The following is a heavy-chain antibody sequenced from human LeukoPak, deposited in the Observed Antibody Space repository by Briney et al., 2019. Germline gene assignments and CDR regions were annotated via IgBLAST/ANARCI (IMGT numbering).Heavy chain of an antibody. CDR2: INPSGGTT. CDR3: ARSPSASTPYYFDY. V-gene: IGHV1-46*01. D-gene: IGHD3-16*01. Sequence: ASVKVSCKASGYTFTSYYMHWVRRAPGQGLEWMGIINPSGGTTNYAQKFQGRVTMTRDTSTGTVYLDLSSLRSEDTAVYYCARSPSASTPYYFDYWGQGTLVTVSS. CDR1: GYTFTSYY. J-gene: IGHJ4*02.